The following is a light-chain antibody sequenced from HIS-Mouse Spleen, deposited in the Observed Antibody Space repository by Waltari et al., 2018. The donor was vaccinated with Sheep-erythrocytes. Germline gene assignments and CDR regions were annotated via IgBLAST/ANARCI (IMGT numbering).Light chain of an antibody. V-gene: IGKV3-20*01. Sequence: EIVLTQSPGTLSLSPGERATLSCRASQSVSSSYLAWYQQKPGQAPRLLIYGASSRATGSPDRFSGSGSGTDFTLTISRLEPEDFAVYYCQQYGSSIFTFGPGIKVDIK. J-gene: IGKJ3*01. CDR3: QQYGSSIFT. CDR2: GAS. CDR1: QSVSSSY.